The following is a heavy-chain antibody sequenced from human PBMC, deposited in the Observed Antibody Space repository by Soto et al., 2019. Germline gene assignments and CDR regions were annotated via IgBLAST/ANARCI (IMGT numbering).Heavy chain of an antibody. J-gene: IGHJ4*02. V-gene: IGHV3-9*01. D-gene: IGHD6-6*01. CDR3: AKDSRRIAARPEFADY. CDR1: GFTFDDYA. CDR2: ISWNSGSI. Sequence: PGGSLRLSCAASGFTFDDYAMHWVRQAPGKGLEWVSGISWNSGSIGYADSVKGRFTISRDNAKNSLYLQMNSLRAEDTALYYCAKDSRRIAARPEFADYWGQGTLVTVSS.